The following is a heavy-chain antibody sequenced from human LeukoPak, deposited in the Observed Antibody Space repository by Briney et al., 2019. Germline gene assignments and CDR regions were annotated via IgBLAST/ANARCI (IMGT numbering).Heavy chain of an antibody. CDR3: ARVSLDSRGNWFGP. D-gene: IGHD3-22*01. CDR1: GGSISSGGYS. CDR2: IYHSGST. Sequence: SQTLSLTCAVSGGSISSGGYSWSWIRQPPGKGLEWIGYIYHSGSTYYNPSLKSRVTISVDRSKNQFSLKLSSVTAADTAVYYCARVSLDSRGNWFGPWGQGTLVTVSS. V-gene: IGHV4-30-2*01. J-gene: IGHJ5*02.